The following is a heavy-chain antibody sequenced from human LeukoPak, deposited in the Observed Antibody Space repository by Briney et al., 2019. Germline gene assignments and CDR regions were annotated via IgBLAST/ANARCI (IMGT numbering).Heavy chain of an antibody. CDR3: TTGVITFGGVIVTAY. D-gene: IGHD3-16*02. V-gene: IGHV3-15*01. CDR1: GFTFSNAW. CDR2: IKSKTDGGTT. Sequence: GGSLRLSCAASGFTFSNAWMSWVRRAPGKGLEWVGRIKSKTDGGTTDYAAPVKGRFTISRDDSKNTLYLQMNSLKTEDTAVYYCTTGVITFGGVIVTAYWGQGTLVTVSS. J-gene: IGHJ4*02.